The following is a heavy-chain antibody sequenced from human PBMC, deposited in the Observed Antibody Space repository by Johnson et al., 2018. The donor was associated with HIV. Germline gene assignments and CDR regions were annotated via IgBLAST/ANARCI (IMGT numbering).Heavy chain of an antibody. D-gene: IGHD3-9*01. CDR2: IFSVGDV. CDR1: GFTFSSYG. CDR3: ARDGRDLVTRGSFDV. V-gene: IGHV3-30*19. J-gene: IGHJ3*01. Sequence: QVQLVESGGGVVQPGRSLRLSCAASGFTFSSYGMHWVRQAPGKGLEWVAVIFSVGDVYYADSVKGRFTISRANSKNMVYLHMNSLRPEDTAVYYCARDGRDLVTRGSFDVWGQGTMVIVSS.